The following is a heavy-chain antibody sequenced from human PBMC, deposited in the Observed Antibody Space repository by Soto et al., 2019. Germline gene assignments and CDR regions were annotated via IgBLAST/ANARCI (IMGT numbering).Heavy chain of an antibody. CDR1: GFSITSGYS. CDR2: MYYSGTT. J-gene: IGHJ4*02. V-gene: IGHV4-38-2*02. Sequence: PSETLSLTCNVSGFSITSGYSWGRSRQPPGKGLKWIGSMYYSGTTYSNPSLQSRVTISVDTSNNQFSLKLTSVTAEDTSVYYCARHGGKLGITGTMGNLDYWGQGSLVTVSS. CDR3: ARHGGKLGITGTMGNLDY. D-gene: IGHD1-20*01.